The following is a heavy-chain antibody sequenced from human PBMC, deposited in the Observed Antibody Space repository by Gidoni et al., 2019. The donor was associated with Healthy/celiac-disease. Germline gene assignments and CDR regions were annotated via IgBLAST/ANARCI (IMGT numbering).Heavy chain of an antibody. CDR1: GYSFTSYW. Sequence: EVQLVQSGAEVKKPGESLTLSCKGSGYSFTSYWIGWVRQMPGKGLEWMGIIYPGDSDTRYSPSFQGQVTISADKSISTAYLQWSSLKASDTAMYYCARAMVRGVMSGAWFDPWGQGTLVTVSS. CDR2: IYPGDSDT. D-gene: IGHD3-10*01. V-gene: IGHV5-51*01. CDR3: ARAMVRGVMSGAWFDP. J-gene: IGHJ5*02.